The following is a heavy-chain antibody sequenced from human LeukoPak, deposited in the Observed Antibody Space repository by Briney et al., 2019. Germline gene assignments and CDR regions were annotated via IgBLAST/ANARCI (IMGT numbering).Heavy chain of an antibody. Sequence: GGSLRLSCAASGFILSNNWMTWVRQAPGKGLEWVANIDRGGNSLFYADSVRGRFTISRDNVKNSLYLHMNSLRAEDTAVYYCVRTDTTSFGYFDHWGRGTLVTVSS. D-gene: IGHD1-26*01. CDR1: GFILSNNW. V-gene: IGHV3-7*01. J-gene: IGHJ4*02. CDR2: IDRGGNSL. CDR3: VRTDTTSFGYFDH.